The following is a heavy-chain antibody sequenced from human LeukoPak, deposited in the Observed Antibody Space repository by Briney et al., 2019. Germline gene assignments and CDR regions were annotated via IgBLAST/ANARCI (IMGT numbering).Heavy chain of an antibody. CDR3: ARGGGSYDY. Sequence: GGSLRLSCAASGFTFSSYSMNWVRQAPGKGLEWVSYISSSSSTIYYADSVKGRFTISRDNAKNSLYLQMNSLRAEDTAVYYCARGGGSYDYWGQGTLVTVSS. J-gene: IGHJ4*02. CDR2: ISSSSSTI. V-gene: IGHV3-48*01. D-gene: IGHD1-26*01. CDR1: GFTFSSYS.